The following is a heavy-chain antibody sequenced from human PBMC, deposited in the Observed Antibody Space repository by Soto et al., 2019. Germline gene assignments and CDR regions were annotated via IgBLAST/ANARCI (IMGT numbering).Heavy chain of an antibody. CDR2: ISHDGSNK. CDR3: AKDGAPRYCSGRSCHPAGAY. V-gene: IGHV3-30*18. J-gene: IGHJ4*02. CDR1: GFTFSNYG. D-gene: IGHD2-15*01. Sequence: QVQLVESGGGVVQPGRSLRLSCAGSGFTFSNYGLPWVRQTPGKGLEWVAFISHDGSNKYYADSVKGRFTISRDSSKSTLYLQMDSLRVEDTAVYYCAKDGAPRYCSGRSCHPAGAYWGQGPLVTVSS.